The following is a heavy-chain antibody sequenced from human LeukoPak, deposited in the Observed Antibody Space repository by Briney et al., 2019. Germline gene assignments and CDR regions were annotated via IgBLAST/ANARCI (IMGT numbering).Heavy chain of an antibody. J-gene: IGHJ4*02. D-gene: IGHD2-2*01. Sequence: ASVKVSCKASGYTFTGYYMHWVRQAPGQGLEWMGWISAYNGNTNYAQKLQGRVTTTTDTSTSTAYMELRSLRSDDTAVYYCARDRRGSTSFFYWGQGTLVTVSS. V-gene: IGHV1-18*04. CDR2: ISAYNGNT. CDR3: ARDRRGSTSFFY. CDR1: GYTFTGYY.